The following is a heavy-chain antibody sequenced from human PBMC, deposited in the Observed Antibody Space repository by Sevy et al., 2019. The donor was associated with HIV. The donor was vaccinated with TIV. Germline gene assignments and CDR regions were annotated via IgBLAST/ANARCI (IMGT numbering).Heavy chain of an antibody. CDR3: ARDRGNYYDSSAPNDAFDI. CDR1: GFTFSSYG. D-gene: IGHD3-22*01. V-gene: IGHV3-33*01. J-gene: IGHJ3*02. CDR2: IWYDGSNK. Sequence: GGSLRLSCAASGFTFSSYGMHWVRQAPGKGLEWVAVIWYDGSNKYYADSVKGRFTISRDNSKNTVYLQMNSLRVEDTAVYYCARDRGNYYDSSAPNDAFDIWGQGTMVTVSS.